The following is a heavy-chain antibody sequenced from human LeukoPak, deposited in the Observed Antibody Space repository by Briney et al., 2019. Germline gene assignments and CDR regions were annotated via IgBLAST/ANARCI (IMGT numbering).Heavy chain of an antibody. CDR2: IKSKTDGETT. V-gene: IGHV3-15*01. D-gene: IGHD3-10*01. CDR3: TTDLGTYYHGSQRLIPIDY. Sequence: GGSLRLSCVDSGFTFTNAWMSWVRQAPGKGLEWIGRIKSKTDGETTNYAEPVRGRFTISRDDSKSAVYLQMNSLKIEDTAVYYCTTDLGTYYHGSQRLIPIDYWGQGILVTVSS. J-gene: IGHJ4*02. CDR1: GFTFTNAW.